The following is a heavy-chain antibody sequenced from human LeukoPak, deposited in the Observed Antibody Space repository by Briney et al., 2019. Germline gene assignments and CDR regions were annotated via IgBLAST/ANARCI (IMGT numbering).Heavy chain of an antibody. D-gene: IGHD3-3*01. CDR3: AKGVYYDFWSGYYVAAFDI. CDR2: IKQDGSAK. J-gene: IGHJ3*02. Sequence: GGSLRLSCAASGFTFSNYWMSWVRQAPGKGLEWVANIKQDGSAKYYVDSVKGRFTISRGNAKNSLYLQMNNLRAEDTAVYYCAKGVYYDFWSGYYVAAFDIWGQGTMVTVSS. V-gene: IGHV3-7*03. CDR1: GFTFSNYW.